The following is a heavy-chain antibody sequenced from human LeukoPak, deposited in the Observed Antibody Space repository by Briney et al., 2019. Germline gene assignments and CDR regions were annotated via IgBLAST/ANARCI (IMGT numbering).Heavy chain of an antibody. CDR2: ITGSGGRT. CDR1: GFTFSSFG. V-gene: IGHV3-23*01. Sequence: GGSLRLSCTGSGFTFSSFGMAWVRQAPGKGLEWVSGITGSGGRTHYADSVKGRFTISRDNSNNTLYLLMNSLRAEDTAVYYCARVRLSAFDYWGQGTLVAVSS. J-gene: IGHJ4*02. CDR3: ARVRLSAFDY.